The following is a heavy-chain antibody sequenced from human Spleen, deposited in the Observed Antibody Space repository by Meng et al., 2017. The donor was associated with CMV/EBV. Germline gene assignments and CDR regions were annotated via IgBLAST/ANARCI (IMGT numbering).Heavy chain of an antibody. V-gene: IGHV4-31*03. CDR2: MYNSGST. CDR1: GGSFSSGMNY. CDR3: ARVKFRDFSVDS. Sequence: TVSGGSFSSGMNYWGWIRQHPGKGPEWIAYMYNSGSTYYSPSLKSRVTMSIDRSKNQFSLKLTSVTAADTGVYYCARVKFRDFSVDSWGHGTLVTVSS. D-gene: IGHD2/OR15-2a*01. J-gene: IGHJ5*01.